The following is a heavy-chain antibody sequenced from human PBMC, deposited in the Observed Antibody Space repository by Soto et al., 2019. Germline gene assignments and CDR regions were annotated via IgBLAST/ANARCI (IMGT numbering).Heavy chain of an antibody. V-gene: IGHV3-74*03. CDR3: TRAAWDCTSASCLINH. D-gene: IGHD2-2*01. CDR2: INSDGSST. J-gene: IGHJ5*02. CDR1: GFTFSSFW. Sequence: PGGSLRLSCAASGFTFSSFWMHWVRQVPGKGLVWVSRINSDGSSTTYADSVKGRFTISRDNVKNTLYLQMNSLRAEDTAVYYCTRAAWDCTSASCLINHWGQGTLVTVSS.